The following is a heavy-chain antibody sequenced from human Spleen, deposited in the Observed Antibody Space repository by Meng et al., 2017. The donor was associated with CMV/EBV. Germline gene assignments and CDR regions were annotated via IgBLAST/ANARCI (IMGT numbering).Heavy chain of an antibody. CDR1: GFTFSDYY. J-gene: IGHJ4*02. CDR3: ARGVVVAAILGY. Sequence: CAASGFTFSDYYMTWIRQAPGKGLEWVSCISNSGSNIYYADSVKGRFTISRDNAKNSLYLQMNSLRAEDTAVYYCARGVVVAAILGYWGQGTLVTVSS. V-gene: IGHV3-11*01. CDR2: ISNSGSNI. D-gene: IGHD2-15*01.